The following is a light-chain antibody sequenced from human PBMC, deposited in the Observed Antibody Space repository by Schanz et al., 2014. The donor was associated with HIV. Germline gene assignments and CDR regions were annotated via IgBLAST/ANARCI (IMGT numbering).Light chain of an antibody. V-gene: IGLV1-51*01. Sequence: QSVLTQPPSVSAAPGQKVTISCSGGTSNIGKNYVSWYQQLPGTAPKVLIYDNSKRPSGIPGRFSGSKSGTSATLDITGLQTGDEADYYCGTWDSRLDVGVFGGGTKLT. CDR1: TSNIGKNY. J-gene: IGLJ3*02. CDR3: GTWDSRLDVGV. CDR2: DNS.